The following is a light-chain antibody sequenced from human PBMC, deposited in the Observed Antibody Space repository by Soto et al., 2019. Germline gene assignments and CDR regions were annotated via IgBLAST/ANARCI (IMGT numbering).Light chain of an antibody. CDR2: AAS. Sequence: IQLTQSPSSLSASVGDRVTITCRASQGISSYLAWYQQKPGKAPKLLIYAASTLQSGVPSRFRGSRSGTEFTLTVSSLQPADFATYYCLQDHDDSWTFGQGTKVDIK. V-gene: IGKV1-9*01. CDR1: QGISSY. J-gene: IGKJ1*01. CDR3: LQDHDDSWT.